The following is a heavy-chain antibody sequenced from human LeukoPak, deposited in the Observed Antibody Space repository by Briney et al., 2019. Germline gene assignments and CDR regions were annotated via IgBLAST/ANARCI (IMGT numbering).Heavy chain of an antibody. D-gene: IGHD3-9*01. CDR2: ISAYNGNT. CDR1: GYTFTSYA. V-gene: IGHV1-18*01. CDR3: ARDNDILTGYSNFDY. J-gene: IGHJ4*02. Sequence: ASVKVSCKASGYTFTSYAMHWVRQAPGQGLEWMGWISAYNGNTNYAQKLQGRVTMTTDTSTSTAYMELRSLRSDDTAVYYCARDNDILTGYSNFDYWGQGTLVTVSS.